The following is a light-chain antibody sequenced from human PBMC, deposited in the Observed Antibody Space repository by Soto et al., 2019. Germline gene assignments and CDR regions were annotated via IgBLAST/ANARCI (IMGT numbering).Light chain of an antibody. CDR3: HQYYASPWT. Sequence: VMTQSPDSLAVSLGGRATIDCKSSQSVFYSANNMSYLAWYQQKPGQRPKLLIYCASVRESGVPDRFSGSGSGTHFTLTISSLHPEDAALYFCHQYYASPWTFGPGTTVEIK. CDR1: QSVFYSANNMSY. CDR2: CAS. J-gene: IGKJ1*01. V-gene: IGKV4-1*01.